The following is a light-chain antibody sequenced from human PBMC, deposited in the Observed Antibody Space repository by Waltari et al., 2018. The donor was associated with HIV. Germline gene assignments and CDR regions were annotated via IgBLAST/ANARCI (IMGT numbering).Light chain of an antibody. CDR1: SSNIGNNY. CDR3: GTWDSSLSAGV. Sequence: QSVLTQPPSVSAAPGQKVTISCSGSSSNIGNNYVSWYQQFPGTAPKLRIYDNNKRPSEIPDRFSGSKSGTSATLGITGLQTGDEADYYCGTWDSSLSAGVFGGGTKLTVL. V-gene: IGLV1-51*01. J-gene: IGLJ2*01. CDR2: DNN.